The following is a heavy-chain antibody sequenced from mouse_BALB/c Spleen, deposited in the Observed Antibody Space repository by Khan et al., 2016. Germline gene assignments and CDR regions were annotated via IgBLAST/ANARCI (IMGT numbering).Heavy chain of an antibody. CDR2: IRYSGST. CDR1: GYSITSDYV. J-gene: IGHJ1*01. CDR3: ARAQAASRYFDV. Sequence: EVQLEESGPGLVKPSPSLSLTCTVTGYSITSDYVWNWIRQFPGNKLEWIGYIRYSGSTTYNPSLKSQITITRDTSKNQFFLQLYSVTTEDTATCYGARAQAASRYFDVWGAGTTVTVSS. V-gene: IGHV3-2*02. D-gene: IGHD6-2*01.